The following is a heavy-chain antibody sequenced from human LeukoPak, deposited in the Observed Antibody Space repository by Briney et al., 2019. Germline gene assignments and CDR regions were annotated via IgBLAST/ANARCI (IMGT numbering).Heavy chain of an antibody. CDR2: ISSSGSTI. V-gene: IGHV3-48*03. D-gene: IGHD3-10*01. Sequence: GGSLRLSCAASGFTFSSYEMNWVRQAPGKGLEWVSYISSSGSTIYYADSVKGRFTISRDNAKNSPYLQMNSLRAEDTAVYYCARELFYYGSGSYSENWSDPWGQGTLVTVSS. CDR1: GFTFSSYE. J-gene: IGHJ5*02. CDR3: ARELFYYGSGSYSENWSDP.